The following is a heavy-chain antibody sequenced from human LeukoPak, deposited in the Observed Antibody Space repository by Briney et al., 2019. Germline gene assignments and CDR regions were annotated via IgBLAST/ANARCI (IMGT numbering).Heavy chain of an antibody. CDR1: GGSISSGGYY. Sequence: SETLSLTCTVSGGSISSGGYYWSWILQHPGKGLEWIGYIYYSGSTYYNPSLKSRVTISVDTSKNQFSLKLSSVTAADTAVYYCARQFSGYSSDWFDPWGQGTLVTVSS. CDR2: IYYSGST. D-gene: IGHD6-19*01. J-gene: IGHJ5*02. CDR3: ARQFSGYSSDWFDP. V-gene: IGHV4-31*03.